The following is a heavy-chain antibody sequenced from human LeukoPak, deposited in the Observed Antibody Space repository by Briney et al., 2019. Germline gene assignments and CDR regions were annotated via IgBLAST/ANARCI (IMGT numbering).Heavy chain of an antibody. Sequence: GESLKISCKGSGYSFTSYWIGWVRQMPGKGLEWMGIIYPGDSDTRYSPSSQGQVTISADKSISTAYLQWSSLKASDTAMYYCARHQTSYSSSANWFETPFDPWGQGTLVTVSS. CDR3: ARHQTSYSSSANWFETPFDP. CDR1: GYSFTSYW. CDR2: IYPGDSDT. V-gene: IGHV5-51*01. D-gene: IGHD6-6*01. J-gene: IGHJ5*02.